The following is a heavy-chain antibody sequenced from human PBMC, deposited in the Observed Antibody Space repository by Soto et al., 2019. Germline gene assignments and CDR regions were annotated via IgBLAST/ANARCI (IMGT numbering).Heavy chain of an antibody. Sequence: SETLSLTCAVYGGSCSTDYWSWIRQPPGKGLEWIGEINPSGGTNYNPSLKSRVTISVATSKNQFSLKLSSVTAADTAVYYCARVLAARASRDFDYWGQGTLVTVSS. CDR3: ARVLAARASRDFDY. J-gene: IGHJ4*02. CDR1: GGSCSTDY. CDR2: INPSGGT. D-gene: IGHD6-6*01. V-gene: IGHV4-34*01.